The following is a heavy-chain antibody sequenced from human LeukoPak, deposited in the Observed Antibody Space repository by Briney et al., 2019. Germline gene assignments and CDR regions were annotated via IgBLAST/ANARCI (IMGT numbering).Heavy chain of an antibody. Sequence: ASVKVSCKASGYTFTGYYMHWVRQAPGQGLEWMGWINPNSGGTNYAQKLQGRVTMTTDTSTSTAYMELRSLRSDDTAVYYCARDSRYDSSGPRDNYWGQGTLVTVSS. D-gene: IGHD3-22*01. CDR1: GYTFTGYY. CDR2: INPNSGGT. J-gene: IGHJ4*02. V-gene: IGHV1-2*02. CDR3: ARDSRYDSSGPRDNY.